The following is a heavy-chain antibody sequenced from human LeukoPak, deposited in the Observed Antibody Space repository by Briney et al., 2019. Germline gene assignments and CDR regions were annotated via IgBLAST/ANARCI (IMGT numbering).Heavy chain of an antibody. CDR3: ARERHTFDP. CDR2: ITSSSSYI. D-gene: IGHD6-25*01. CDR1: GFAFSSYS. Sequence: PGGSLRLSCAASGFAFSSYSMTWVRQAPGKGLEWVSSITSSSSYIYYADSVKGRFTISRDDAKNSLYLQMNSLRVEDTAVYYCARERHTFDPWGQRTLVTVSS. V-gene: IGHV3-21*01. J-gene: IGHJ5*02.